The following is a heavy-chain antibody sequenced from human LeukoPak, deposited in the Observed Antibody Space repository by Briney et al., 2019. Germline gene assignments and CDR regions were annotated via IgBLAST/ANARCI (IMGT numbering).Heavy chain of an antibody. D-gene: IGHD3-3*01. V-gene: IGHV1-18*01. Sequence: ASVKVSCKASGYTFTSYGISWVRQAPGQGLEWMGWISACNGNTNYAQKLQGRVTMTTTTSTSTAYMELRNLRSDDTAVYYCARRSKYDFWSGYYTNYYYYMDVWGKGTTVTVSS. CDR2: ISACNGNT. CDR3: ARRSKYDFWSGYYTNYYYYMDV. J-gene: IGHJ6*03. CDR1: GYTFTSYG.